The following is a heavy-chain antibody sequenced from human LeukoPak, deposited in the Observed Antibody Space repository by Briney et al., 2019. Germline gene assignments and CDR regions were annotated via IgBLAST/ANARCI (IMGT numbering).Heavy chain of an antibody. V-gene: IGHV4-59*08. Sequence: PSETLSLTCTVSGGSISSNYWSWIRQPPGKGLEWIGYISYSGSTNYNPSLKSRVTISADTSKNQFSLKLTSVTAADTAIYYCARRNDFDIWGQGTMVTVSS. CDR1: GGSISSNY. CDR2: ISYSGST. J-gene: IGHJ3*02. CDR3: ARRNDFDI.